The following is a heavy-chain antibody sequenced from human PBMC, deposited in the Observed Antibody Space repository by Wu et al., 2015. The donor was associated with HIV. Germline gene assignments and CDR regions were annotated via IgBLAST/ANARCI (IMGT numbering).Heavy chain of an antibody. CDR1: GYAFTSKY. J-gene: IGHJ4*02. Sequence: QVHLVQSGAEMKKPGASVKVSCKTSGYAFTSKYVHWVRQAPGQGLEWMGIFNPGGGSPNYAQKFRDRLIMTRDTSTSTAYMELSSLRSEDTAVYFCARDSDYISGSVHWGQGTLVTVLL. CDR3: ARDSDYISGSVH. D-gene: IGHD6-19*01. CDR2: FNPGGGSP. V-gene: IGHV1-46*01.